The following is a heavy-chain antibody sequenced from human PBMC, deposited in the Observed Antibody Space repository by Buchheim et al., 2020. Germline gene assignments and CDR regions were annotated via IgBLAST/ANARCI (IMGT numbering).Heavy chain of an antibody. CDR1: GFTFTSYL. J-gene: IGHJ4*02. Sequence: EVGLLESGGSLAQPRGSLILSCAASGFTFTSYLMMWVRQGPGKGLECVSTINGRGDNTYYADSVKGRFIISRDTSRNTIYLRMDSLRVEDTAIYYCAKVGSSAYFFESWGRGTL. CDR2: INGRGDNT. V-gene: IGHV3-23*01. CDR3: AKVGSSAYFFES.